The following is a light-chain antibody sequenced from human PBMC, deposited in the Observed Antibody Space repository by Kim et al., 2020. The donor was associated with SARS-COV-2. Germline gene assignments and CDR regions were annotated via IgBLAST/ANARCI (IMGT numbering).Light chain of an antibody. J-gene: IGLJ2*01. CDR3: SSYTSSSTRDVV. Sequence: SIPIPCTGTSSDVGGYNYVPWYQHHPGKAPKLMIYDVSNRPSGVSNRFSGSKSGNTASLTISGLQADDEADYYCSSYTSSSTRDVVFGGGTQLTVL. V-gene: IGLV2-14*03. CDR1: SSDVGGYNY. CDR2: DVS.